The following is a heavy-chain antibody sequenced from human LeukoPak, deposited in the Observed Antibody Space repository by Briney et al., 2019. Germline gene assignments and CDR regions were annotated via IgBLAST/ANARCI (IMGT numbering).Heavy chain of an antibody. D-gene: IGHD1-26*01. CDR2: ISSDGDTT. V-gene: IGHV3-64*04. CDR1: GFAFNSYA. J-gene: IGHJ4*02. Sequence: TGGSLRLSCSASGFAFNSYAMHWVRPAPGKGLQYVSGISSDGDTTYYADSVKGRFIVSRDYSKNSPYLQMNSLRDEDTAVYYCARNSVGAANFDYWGQGTLVTVSS. CDR3: ARNSVGAANFDY.